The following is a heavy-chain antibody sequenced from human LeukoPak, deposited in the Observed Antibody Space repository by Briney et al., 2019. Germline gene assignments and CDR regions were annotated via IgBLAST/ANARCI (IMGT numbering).Heavy chain of an antibody. CDR2: ISPYNGNR. CDR1: GYTFTSYG. J-gene: IGHJ4*02. D-gene: IGHD3-22*01. V-gene: IGHV1-18*01. Sequence: ASVKVSCKASGYTFTSYGISWVRQAPGQGLEWMGWISPYNGNRHYAQNVQGRFTMTTDTSTSTASMELRSLRSDDTAFYYCARDDHYDTSGRNWGQGTLVTVSS. CDR3: ARDDHYDTSGRN.